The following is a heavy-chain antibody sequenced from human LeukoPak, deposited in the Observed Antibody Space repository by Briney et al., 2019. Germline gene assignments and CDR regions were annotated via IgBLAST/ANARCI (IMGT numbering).Heavy chain of an antibody. CDR3: AAETYKGAWPS. J-gene: IGHJ5*02. V-gene: IGHV4-4*09. D-gene: IGHD1-14*01. CDR1: GRSISPYY. CDR2: IFSSGAA. Sequence: SETLSLTCIVSGRSISPYYWSWFRQAPGRGLEWIGYIFSSGAASYKPSLKGRVTLSVDTSRNQFSMRLDSVTPADTAVYFCAAETYKGAWPSWGPGTLVSVSS.